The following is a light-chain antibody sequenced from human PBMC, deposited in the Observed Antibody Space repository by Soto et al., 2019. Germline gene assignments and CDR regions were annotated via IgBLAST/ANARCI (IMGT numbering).Light chain of an antibody. V-gene: IGLV1-47*02. CDR1: SLTFRRNY. CDR3: ATWDDNLNDVV. CDR2: SDD. Sequence: QAVVTQPPSASGALGQRVTISCSGGSLTFRRNYISRYQHLPGTAPKVVMFSDDQRPSGVPDRFSGSKSATSASLTISGLRSEDEADYYCATWDDNLNDVVFGGGTKLTVL. J-gene: IGLJ2*01.